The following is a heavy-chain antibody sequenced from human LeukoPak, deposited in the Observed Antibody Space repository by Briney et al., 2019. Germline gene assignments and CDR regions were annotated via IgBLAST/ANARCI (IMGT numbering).Heavy chain of an antibody. V-gene: IGHV3-30*18. CDR2: ISYDGSNK. Sequence: GGSLRLSCAASGFTFSSYGMHWVRQAPGKGLEWVAVISYDGSNKYYADSVKGRFTISRDNSKNTLHLQMNSLRAEDTAVYYCAKEDVAVAGSFDYWGQGTLVTVSS. D-gene: IGHD6-19*01. CDR3: AKEDVAVAGSFDY. CDR1: GFTFSSYG. J-gene: IGHJ4*02.